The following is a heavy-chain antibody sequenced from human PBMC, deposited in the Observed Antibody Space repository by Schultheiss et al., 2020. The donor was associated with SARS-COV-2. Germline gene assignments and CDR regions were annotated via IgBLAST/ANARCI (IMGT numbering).Heavy chain of an antibody. CDR1: GFTFSSYE. Sequence: GESLKISCAASGFTFSSYEMNWVRQGPGKGLEWVSYSSTSGDYTNHADSVKGRFTISRDNSKNTLYLQMNSLRAEDTAVYYCARVWWEVGSNYYGMDVWGQGTTVTVSS. V-gene: IGHV3-48*03. CDR2: SSTSGDYT. CDR3: ARVWWEVGSNYYGMDV. D-gene: IGHD1-26*01. J-gene: IGHJ6*02.